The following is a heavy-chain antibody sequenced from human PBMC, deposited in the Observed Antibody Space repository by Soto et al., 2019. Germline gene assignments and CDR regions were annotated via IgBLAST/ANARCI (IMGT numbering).Heavy chain of an antibody. V-gene: IGHV1-18*01. D-gene: IGHD1-26*01. CDR3: ARSVGSYGQNWFDP. CDR2: ISAYNGNT. J-gene: IGHJ5*02. CDR1: GYTFTSYG. Sequence: ASVKVSCKASGYTFTSYGISWVRQAPGQGLEWMGWISAYNGNTNYAQKLQGRVTMTTDTSTSTAYMELRSLRSDDTAVYYCARSVGSYGQNWFDPWGQGTLVTVSS.